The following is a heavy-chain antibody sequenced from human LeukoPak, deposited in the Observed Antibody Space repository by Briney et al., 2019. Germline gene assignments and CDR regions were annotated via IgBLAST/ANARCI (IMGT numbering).Heavy chain of an antibody. D-gene: IGHD3-22*01. J-gene: IGHJ4*02. CDR2: LSGSGSNT. V-gene: IGHV3-23*01. CDR1: GFPFSSYA. CDR3: AKGDTYYYDSSGLY. Sequence: GGSLRLSCAASGFPFSSYAMNWVRQAPGKGLEWVSALSGSGSNTFYVDSAKGRFTISRDNSKNTLYLQMNSLRAEDTAVYYCAKGDTYYYDSSGLYWGQGTLVTVSS.